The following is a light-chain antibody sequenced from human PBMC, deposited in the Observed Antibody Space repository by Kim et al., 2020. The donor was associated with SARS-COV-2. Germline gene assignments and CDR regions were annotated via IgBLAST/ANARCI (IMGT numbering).Light chain of an antibody. V-gene: IGKV3-15*01. CDR3: QQYNNWLKT. J-gene: IGKJ1*01. CDR2: GAS. CDR1: QSVSSI. Sequence: GSPGQGATLPCTASQSVSSILAWYPQKPGQAPRLLIYGASTRATGIPARFSGSGSGTEFTLTISSLQSEDFAVYYCQQYNNWLKTFGQGTKVDIK.